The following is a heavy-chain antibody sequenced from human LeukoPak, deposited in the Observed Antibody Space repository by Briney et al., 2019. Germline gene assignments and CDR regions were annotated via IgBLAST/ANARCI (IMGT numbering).Heavy chain of an antibody. J-gene: IGHJ4*02. Sequence: GASVKVSCKASGGTFSSYAISWVRQAPGQGLGWMGRIIPILGIANYAQKFQGRVTITADKSTSTAYMELSSLRSEDTAVYYCARAIAAAGGLFDYWGQGTLVTVSS. CDR1: GGTFSSYA. CDR3: ARAIAAAGGLFDY. V-gene: IGHV1-69*04. D-gene: IGHD6-13*01. CDR2: IIPILGIA.